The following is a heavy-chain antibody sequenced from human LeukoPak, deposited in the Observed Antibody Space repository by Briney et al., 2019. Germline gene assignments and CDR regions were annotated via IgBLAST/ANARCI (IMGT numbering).Heavy chain of an antibody. CDR2: INPSGGST. V-gene: IGHV1-46*01. CDR1: GYTFTSYY. CDR3: ARGARYCSSTSCYPTQEEGYYYMDV. J-gene: IGHJ6*03. D-gene: IGHD2-2*01. Sequence: GASVKVSCKASGYTFTSYYMHWVRQAPGQGLEWMGIINPSGGSTSYAQKFQGRVTMTRDTSTSTVYMELSSLRSEDTAVYYCARGARYCSSTSCYPTQEEGYYYMDVWGKGTTVTISS.